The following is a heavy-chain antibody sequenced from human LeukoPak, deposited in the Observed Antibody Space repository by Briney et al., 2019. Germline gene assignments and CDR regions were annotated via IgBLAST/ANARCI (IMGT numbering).Heavy chain of an antibody. CDR3: AKDRCSSTSCSFDY. D-gene: IGHD2-2*01. J-gene: IGHJ4*02. CDR2: IWYDGSNK. Sequence: GGSLRLSCAASGFTFSSYGMHWVRQAPGKGLEWVAVIWYDGSNKYYADSVKGRFTISRDNSKNTLYLQMNSLRADDTAVYYCAKDRCSSTSCSFDYWGQGTLVTVSS. V-gene: IGHV3-30*02. CDR1: GFTFSSYG.